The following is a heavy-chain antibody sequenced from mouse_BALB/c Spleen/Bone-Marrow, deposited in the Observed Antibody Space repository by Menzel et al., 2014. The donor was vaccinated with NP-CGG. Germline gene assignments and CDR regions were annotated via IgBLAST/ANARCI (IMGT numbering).Heavy chain of an antibody. CDR3: ARVIGTRCFDV. CDR2: ISGGGSYT. D-gene: IGHD4-1*01. Sequence: DVKLVESGGGLVKPGGSLKLSCAASGFTFSSYALSWVRQSPERRLGWVAEISGGGSYTYYPDTVTGRFTISRDNAKNTLYLEMRSLRSEDTAMYYCARVIGTRCFDVWGAGTTVTVSS. V-gene: IGHV5-9-4*01. J-gene: IGHJ1*01. CDR1: GFTFSSYA.